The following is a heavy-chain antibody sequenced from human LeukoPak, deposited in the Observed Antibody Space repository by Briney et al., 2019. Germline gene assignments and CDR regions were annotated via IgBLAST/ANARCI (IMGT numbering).Heavy chain of an antibody. CDR3: ARGMKVLLWFGELLGWFDP. CDR1: GGSISSYY. D-gene: IGHD3-10*01. Sequence: PSETLSLTCTVSGGSISSYYWSWIRQPPGKGLEWIGYIYYSGSTNYNPSLKSRVTISVDTSKNQFSLKLSSVTAADTAVYYCARGMKVLLWFGELLGWFDPWGQGTLVTVSS. CDR2: IYYSGST. V-gene: IGHV4-59*12. J-gene: IGHJ5*02.